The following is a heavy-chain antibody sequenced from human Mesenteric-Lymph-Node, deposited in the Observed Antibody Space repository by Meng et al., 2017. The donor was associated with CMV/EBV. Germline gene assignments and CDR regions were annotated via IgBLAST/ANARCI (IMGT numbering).Heavy chain of an antibody. J-gene: IGHJ5*02. D-gene: IGHD6-19*01. Sequence: GGSLRLSCAASGFTYSSYAMTWVRQAPGKGLEWVSSLSGSGGGTYYADSVKGRFTISRDNSKNTLYLQMNSLRTEDTAVYYCARLIAVAGTWGQGTLVTVSS. V-gene: IGHV3-23*01. CDR1: GFTYSSYA. CDR2: LSGSGGGT. CDR3: ARLIAVAGT.